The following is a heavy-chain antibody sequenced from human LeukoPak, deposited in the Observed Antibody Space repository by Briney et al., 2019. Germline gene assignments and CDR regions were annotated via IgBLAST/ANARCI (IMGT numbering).Heavy chain of an antibody. CDR1: GFTFSNNW. V-gene: IGHV3-74*01. CDR2: VDNDGGTT. Sequence: GGSLRLSCAASGFTFSNNWMPWVRQGPGKGLVWVSQVDNDGGTTRYADSVKGRFTISRDNAKNMLYLQMNSLRAEDTAIYYCAREYDIPLDYWGQGTLVTVSS. J-gene: IGHJ4*02. D-gene: IGHD3-16*01. CDR3: AREYDIPLDY.